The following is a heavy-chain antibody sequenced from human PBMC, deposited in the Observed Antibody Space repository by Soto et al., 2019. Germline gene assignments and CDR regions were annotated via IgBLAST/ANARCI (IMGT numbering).Heavy chain of an antibody. D-gene: IGHD3-22*01. CDR1: GYSFTSYW. V-gene: IGHV5-51*01. CDR2: IYPGDSDT. Sequence: PGESLKISCKGSGYSFTSYWIGWLRQMPEKGLEWMGIIYPGDSDTRYSPSFQGQVTISADKSISTAYLQWSSLKASDTAMYYCARHCRAPDSSGYEYDYYYGMDVWGQGTTVTVSS. CDR3: ARHCRAPDSSGYEYDYYYGMDV. J-gene: IGHJ6*02.